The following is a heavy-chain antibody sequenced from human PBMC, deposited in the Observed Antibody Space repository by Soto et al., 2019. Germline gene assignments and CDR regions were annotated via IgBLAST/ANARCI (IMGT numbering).Heavy chain of an antibody. CDR3: AREGYCSSTSCYYLDY. CDR1: GGTFSSYA. J-gene: IGHJ4*02. CDR2: IIPIFGTA. Sequence: ASVKVSCKASGGTFSSYAISWVRQAPGQGLEWMGGIIPIFGTANYAQKFQGRVTITADESTSTAYMELSSLRSEDTAVYYCAREGYCSSTSCYYLDYWGQGTLVTVSS. D-gene: IGHD2-2*01. V-gene: IGHV1-69*13.